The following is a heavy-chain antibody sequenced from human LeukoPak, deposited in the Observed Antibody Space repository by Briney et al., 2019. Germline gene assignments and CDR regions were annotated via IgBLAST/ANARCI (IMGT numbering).Heavy chain of an antibody. CDR1: GGSVSSGSYY. V-gene: IGHV4-61*01. CDR2: IYYSGST. Sequence: SETLSLTCTVSGGSVSSGSYYWRWIRQPPGKGLEWIGYIYYSGSTNYNPSLKSRVTISVDTSKNQFSLKLRSVTAADAAVYYCAIPTYFYDSSSYGDAFDIWGQGTMVTVSS. D-gene: IGHD3-22*01. J-gene: IGHJ3*02. CDR3: AIPTYFYDSSSYGDAFDI.